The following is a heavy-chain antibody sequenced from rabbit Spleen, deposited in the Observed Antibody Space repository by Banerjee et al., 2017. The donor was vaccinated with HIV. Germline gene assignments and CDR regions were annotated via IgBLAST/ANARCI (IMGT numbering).Heavy chain of an antibody. V-gene: IGHV1S47*01. CDR1: GFDFSNYG. CDR3: ARAIVPWLGLTRLDL. Sequence: QEQVKETGGGLVQPGGSLTLSCKASGFDFSNYGVSWVRQAPGKGLEWIGYIEPIFGNTYYANWVNGRFTISSHNAQNTLYLQLSSLTAADTATYFCARAIVPWLGLTRLDLWGQGTLVTVS. J-gene: IGHJ3*01. CDR2: IEPIFGNT. D-gene: IGHD4-1*01.